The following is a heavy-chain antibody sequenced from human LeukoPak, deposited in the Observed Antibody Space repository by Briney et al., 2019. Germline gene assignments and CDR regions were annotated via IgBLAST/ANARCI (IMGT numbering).Heavy chain of an antibody. J-gene: IGHJ4*02. CDR2: IRSKAYGGTT. V-gene: IGHV3-49*03. CDR3: TPSDTAMVL. Sequence: GGPLRLSCTASGFTFGDYAMSWFRQAPGKGLEWVGFIRSKAYGGTTEYAASVKGRFTISRDDSKSIAYLQMNRLKTEDTAVYYCTPSDTAMVLWGQGILVTVSS. D-gene: IGHD5-18*01. CDR1: GFTFGDYA.